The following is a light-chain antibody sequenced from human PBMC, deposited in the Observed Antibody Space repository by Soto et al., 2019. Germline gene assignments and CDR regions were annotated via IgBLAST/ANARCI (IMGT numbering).Light chain of an antibody. CDR1: SSDVGGHNF. J-gene: IGLJ2*01. Sequence: QSALTQPASVYGSPGQSITISCTGTSSDVGGHNFVSWYQHHPGKAPKLMIYEVTNRPSGVSDRFSGSKSGNTASLTISGLQAEDEADYYCNSYTSTFTWVFGGGTKVTVL. CDR2: EVT. V-gene: IGLV2-14*01. CDR3: NSYTSTFTWV.